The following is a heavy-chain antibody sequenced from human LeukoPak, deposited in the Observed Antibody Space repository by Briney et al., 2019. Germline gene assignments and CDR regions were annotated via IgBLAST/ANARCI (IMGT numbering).Heavy chain of an antibody. CDR3: ASQNYYDSPVDY. V-gene: IGHV4-31*03. D-gene: IGHD3-22*01. CDR2: IYHSGST. CDR1: GGSISSGGYY. J-gene: IGHJ4*02. Sequence: SETLSLTCTVSGGSISSGGYYWSWIRQHPGKGLEWIGYIYHSGSTYYNPSLKSRVTISVDTSKNQSSLKLSSVTAADTAVYYCASQNYYDSPVDYWGQGTLVTVSS.